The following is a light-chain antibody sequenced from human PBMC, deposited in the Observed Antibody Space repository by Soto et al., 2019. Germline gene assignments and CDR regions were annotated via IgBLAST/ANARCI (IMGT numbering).Light chain of an antibody. CDR3: MQGVFWPPGRA. Sequence: DVVMTQSPLSLPVTLGQPASISCRSSQSLLYSDGNTYLNWFQQRPGQSPRRLFYKVSNRDSGVPDRFSVSGSGPDFTLRISRVEAEDVGVYYWMQGVFWPPGRAFGQGTKVEIK. J-gene: IGKJ1*01. CDR2: KVS. V-gene: IGKV2-30*01. CDR1: QSLLYSDGNTY.